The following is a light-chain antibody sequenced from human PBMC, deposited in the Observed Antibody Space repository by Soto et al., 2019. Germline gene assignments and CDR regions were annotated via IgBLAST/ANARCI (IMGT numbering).Light chain of an antibody. Sequence: QSVLTQPPSASGTPGQRVIISCSGSSSNIGSNTVNWYQQVPGTAPRLLIYNNNQWPSGVPDRFSGSKSGTSASLAISGLLSGDEADYYCSAWDDSLNGPVFGGGTKLTVL. V-gene: IGLV1-44*01. J-gene: IGLJ2*01. CDR2: NNN. CDR3: SAWDDSLNGPV. CDR1: SSNIGSNT.